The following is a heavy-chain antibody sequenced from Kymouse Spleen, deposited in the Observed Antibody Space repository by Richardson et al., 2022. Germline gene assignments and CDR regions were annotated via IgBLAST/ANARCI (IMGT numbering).Heavy chain of an antibody. CDR1: GFTFSSYS. CDR2: ISSSSSTI. J-gene: IGHJ6*02. CDR3: ARDGYCSGGSCYYYYYGMDV. V-gene: IGHV3-48*02. D-gene: IGHD2-15*01. Sequence: EVQLVESGGGLVQPGGSLRLSCAASGFTFSSYSMNWVRQAPGKGLEWVSYISSSSSTIYYADSVKGRFTISRDNAKNSLYLQMNSLRDEDTAVYYCARDGYCSGGSCYYYYYGMDVWGQGTTVTVSS.